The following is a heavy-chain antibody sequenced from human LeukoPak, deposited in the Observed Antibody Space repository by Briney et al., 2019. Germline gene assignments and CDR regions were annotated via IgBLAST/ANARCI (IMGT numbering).Heavy chain of an antibody. V-gene: IGHV3-23*01. Sequence: PGGSLRLSCAASGFTFSNYAMSWVRQAPGKGLEWVSSITGNALNTYHADFIKGRFTISRDDSKNTLYLHLSSLRVEDTAVYYCAKLQDFYDSSGYSCFDNWGQGTLVTVSS. CDR2: ITGNALNT. CDR1: GFTFSNYA. J-gene: IGHJ4*02. D-gene: IGHD3-22*01. CDR3: AKLQDFYDSSGYSCFDN.